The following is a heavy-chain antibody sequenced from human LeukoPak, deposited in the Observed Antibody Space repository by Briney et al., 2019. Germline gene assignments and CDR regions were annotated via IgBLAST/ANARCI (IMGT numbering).Heavy chain of an antibody. D-gene: IGHD6-19*01. Sequence: SETLSLTCTVSGGSISSYYWSWIRQPPGKGLEWIGYIYYSGSTNYNPSLKSRVAISVDTSKNQFSLKLSSVTAADTAVYYCARQRAVAGPYYYYMDVWGKGTTVTVSS. CDR1: GGSISSYY. J-gene: IGHJ6*03. CDR2: IYYSGST. V-gene: IGHV4-59*08. CDR3: ARQRAVAGPYYYYMDV.